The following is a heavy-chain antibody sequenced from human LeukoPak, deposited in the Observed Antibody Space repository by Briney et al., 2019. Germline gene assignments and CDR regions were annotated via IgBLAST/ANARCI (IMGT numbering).Heavy chain of an antibody. V-gene: IGHV3-7*04. D-gene: IGHD3-16*02. CDR1: GFTLSSYW. CDR3: ARAYVYVWGSYRSDAFDI. Sequence: PGGSLRLSCAASGFTLSSYWMRGGRQAPGKGGEGVANIKQDGSEKYHVDSVKGRFTISRDNAKNSLWLQMNSLRADDTAVYYCARAYVYVWGSYRSDAFDIWGQGTMLTVSS. J-gene: IGHJ3*02. CDR2: IKQDGSEK.